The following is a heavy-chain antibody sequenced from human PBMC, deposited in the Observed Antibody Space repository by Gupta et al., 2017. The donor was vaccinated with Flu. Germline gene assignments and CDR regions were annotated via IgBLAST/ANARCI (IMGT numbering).Heavy chain of an antibody. CDR2: IYYSGST. V-gene: IGHV4-59*01. D-gene: IGHD2-2*01. Sequence: PGKGLEWIGYIYYSGSTDYNASLKSRITFSVDTSKNQFSLKLTSVTAADTAVYYCARASYCSTTSCYPGAFDIWGQGTMVTVSS. J-gene: IGHJ3*02. CDR3: ARASYCSTTSCYPGAFDI.